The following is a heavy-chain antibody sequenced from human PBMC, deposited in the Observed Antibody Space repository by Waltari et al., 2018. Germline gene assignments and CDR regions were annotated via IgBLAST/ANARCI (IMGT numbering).Heavy chain of an antibody. J-gene: IGHJ5*02. CDR3: ARNGPADSP. CDR1: GFTVGKNY. Sequence: EVQLVESGGGLVQPGGSLRLSCTASGFTVGKNYMNWFRHAPGKGLEWVSLIYSKGGTDYADSVKGRFIISRDSSKNTLYLQMNSLRVEDTAVYYCARNGPADSPWGQGTLVTVSS. CDR2: IYSKGGT. V-gene: IGHV3-66*01. D-gene: IGHD3-10*01.